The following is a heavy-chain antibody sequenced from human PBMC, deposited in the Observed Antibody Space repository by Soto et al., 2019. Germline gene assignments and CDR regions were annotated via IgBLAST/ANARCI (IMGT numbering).Heavy chain of an antibody. D-gene: IGHD3-16*01. J-gene: IGHJ3*01. CDR2: MNPNSGNT. CDR1: GYTFTSYD. V-gene: IGHV1-8*01. Sequence: ASVKVSCKASGYTFTSYDINWVRQATGQELEWMGWMNPNSGNTGYAQKFQGRVTMTRNTSISTAYMELSSLRSDDTAVYYCVRDPYNRGGEDANGRALDLWGQGTMVTVS. CDR3: VRDPYNRGGEDANGRALDL.